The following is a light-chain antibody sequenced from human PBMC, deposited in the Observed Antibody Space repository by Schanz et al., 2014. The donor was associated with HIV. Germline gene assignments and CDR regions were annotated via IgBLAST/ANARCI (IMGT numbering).Light chain of an antibody. Sequence: QSALTQPASVSGSPGQSIAISCTGPNSDIDFYYYVSWFQQHPGKAPQLMLYDGSRRPSGVSNRFSGSKADNTASLTISGLQPEDEADYYCISYTSGTVLFGGGTKLTVL. CDR3: ISYTSGTVL. V-gene: IGLV2-14*03. CDR1: NSDIDFYYY. CDR2: DGS. J-gene: IGLJ2*01.